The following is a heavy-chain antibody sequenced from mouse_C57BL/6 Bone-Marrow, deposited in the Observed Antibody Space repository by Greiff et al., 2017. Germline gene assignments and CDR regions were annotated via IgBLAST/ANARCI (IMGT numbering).Heavy chain of an antibody. V-gene: IGHV1-64*01. CDR3: AREGRYAMDY. CDR2: IHPNSGST. Sequence: QVHVKQSGAELVKPGASVKLSCKASGYTFTSYWMHWVKQRPGQGLEWIGMIHPNSGSTNYNEKFKSKATLTVDKSSSTAYMQLSSLTSGDSAVYYCAREGRYAMDYWGQGTSVTVSS. J-gene: IGHJ4*01. CDR1: GYTFTSYW.